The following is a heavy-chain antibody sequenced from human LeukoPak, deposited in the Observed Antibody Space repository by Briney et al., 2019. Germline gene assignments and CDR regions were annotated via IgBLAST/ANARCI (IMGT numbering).Heavy chain of an antibody. V-gene: IGHV4-39*07. CDR3: ARGGVLYYAGV. J-gene: IGHJ6*04. CDR2: IYYSGST. CDR1: GGSISSSGYY. Sequence: PSETLSLTCTVSGGSISSSGYYWGWIRLPPGKRLEWIGSIYYSGSTYYNPSLKSRVTISLDTSKNQLSLKLNSVTAADTAVYYCARGGVLYYAGVWGKGTTVTVSS. D-gene: IGHD2-8*01.